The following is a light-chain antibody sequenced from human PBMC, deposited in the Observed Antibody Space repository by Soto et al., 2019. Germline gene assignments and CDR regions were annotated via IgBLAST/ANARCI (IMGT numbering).Light chain of an antibody. CDR1: QSVSSY. CDR2: DAS. CDR3: QQRNVWPPVT. V-gene: IGKV3-11*01. J-gene: IGKJ5*01. Sequence: ESVLTQSPATLSLSPLEIATLSCSASQSVSSYLAWYQQKPGQAPRLLIYDASNRATGIPARFSGSGSGTDFTLTISSLEPEDSAVYYCQQRNVWPPVTFGQGTRLEIK.